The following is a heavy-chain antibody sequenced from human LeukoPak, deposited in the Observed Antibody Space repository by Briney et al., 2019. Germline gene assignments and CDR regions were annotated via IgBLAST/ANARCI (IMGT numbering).Heavy chain of an antibody. CDR2: ISAYNGNT. V-gene: IGHV1-18*01. CDR1: GYTFTSYG. D-gene: IGHD3-10*01. CDR3: ERGPLWFGEWNDAFDI. Sequence: EASVKVSCKASGYTFTSYGIGWMRQAPGQGLERMGWISAYNGNTNYAQKLQGSVIMTTDTSTSTAYMELRSLRADDTAVYYCERGPLWFGEWNDAFDIWGQGTMVTVSS. J-gene: IGHJ3*02.